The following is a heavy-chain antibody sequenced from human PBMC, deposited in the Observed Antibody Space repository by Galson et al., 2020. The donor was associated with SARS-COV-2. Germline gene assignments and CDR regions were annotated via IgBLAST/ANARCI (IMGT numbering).Heavy chain of an antibody. CDR3: ARVGRLRIGRHYYGMDV. CDR1: GGSFSGYY. Sequence: SETLSLTCAVYGGSFSGYYWSWIRQPPGKGLEWIGEINHSGSTNYNPSLKSRVTISVDTSKNQFSLKLSSVTAADTAVYYCARVGRLRIGRHYYGMDVWGQGTTVTVSS. D-gene: IGHD1-26*01. V-gene: IGHV4-34*01. CDR2: INHSGST. J-gene: IGHJ6*02.